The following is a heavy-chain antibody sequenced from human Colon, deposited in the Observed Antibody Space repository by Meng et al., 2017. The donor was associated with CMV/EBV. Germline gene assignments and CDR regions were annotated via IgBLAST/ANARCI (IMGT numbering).Heavy chain of an antibody. CDR3: ARAKGLDCSSTSCYYYYGMDV. D-gene: IGHD2-2*01. Sequence: SETLSLTCTVSGGSISSGGYYWSWIRQHPGKGLEWIGYIYYSGSTHYNPSLKSRVTISVDTSKNQFSLKLSSVTTADTAVYYCARAKGLDCSSTSCYYYYGMDVWGQGTTVTVSS. CDR1: GGSISSGGYY. V-gene: IGHV4-31*03. CDR2: IYYSGST. J-gene: IGHJ6*02.